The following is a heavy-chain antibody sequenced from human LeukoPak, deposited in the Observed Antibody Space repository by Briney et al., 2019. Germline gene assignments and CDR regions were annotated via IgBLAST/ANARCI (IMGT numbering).Heavy chain of an antibody. CDR2: LSWDGSST. Sequence: PGGSLRLSFAASGFTFDDYTMHWVRQPPGKGLEWVSLLSWDGSSTYYADSVKGRFTISRDNSKNSLYLQMNSLRSEDTAFYYCAAGALYYYENSGYHYWGQGTLVTVSS. CDR1: GFTFDDYT. CDR3: AAGALYYYENSGYHY. J-gene: IGHJ4*02. V-gene: IGHV3-43*01. D-gene: IGHD3-22*01.